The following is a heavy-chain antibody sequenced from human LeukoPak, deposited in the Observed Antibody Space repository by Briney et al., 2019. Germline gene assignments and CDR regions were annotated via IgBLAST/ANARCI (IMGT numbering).Heavy chain of an antibody. CDR3: ARVLGDYAHCFDY. V-gene: IGHV4-34*01. J-gene: IGHJ4*02. CDR2: INHSGST. D-gene: IGHD4-17*01. Sequence: SETLSLTCAVYGGSFSGYYWSWIRQPPGKGLEWIGEINHSGSTNYNPSLKGRVTISVDTSKNQFSLKLSSVTAADTAVYYCARVLGDYAHCFDYWGQGTLVTVSS. CDR1: GGSFSGYY.